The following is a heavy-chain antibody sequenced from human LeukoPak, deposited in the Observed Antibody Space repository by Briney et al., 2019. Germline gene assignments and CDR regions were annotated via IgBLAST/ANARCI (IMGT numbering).Heavy chain of an antibody. D-gene: IGHD5-12*01. CDR2: INPNGGGT. J-gene: IGHJ4*02. V-gene: IGHV1-2*02. CDR1: GYTFTGYY. Sequence: ASVKVSCKTSGYTFTGYYLHWVRQAPGQGLEWMGWINPNGGGTNYAQKFQGRVTMTRDTSISTAYMELSRLRSDDTAVYYCARAGGYDSDYWGQGTLVTVSS. CDR3: ARAGGYDSDY.